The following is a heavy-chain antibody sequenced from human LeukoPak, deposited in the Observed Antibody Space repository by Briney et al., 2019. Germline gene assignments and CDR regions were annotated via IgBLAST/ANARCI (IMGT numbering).Heavy chain of an antibody. CDR2: VYYSGST. CDR1: GDSISSYF. J-gene: IGHJ4*02. Sequence: SETLSLTCTVSGDSISSYFWSWIRQPPGKGLEWIGYVYYSGSTNYNPSLKSRVTISVDTSKNQFSLNLRSVTAADTAVYYCARGPFRDSSSWYYFDYWGQGTLVTVSS. V-gene: IGHV4-59*01. D-gene: IGHD6-13*01. CDR3: ARGPFRDSSSWYYFDY.